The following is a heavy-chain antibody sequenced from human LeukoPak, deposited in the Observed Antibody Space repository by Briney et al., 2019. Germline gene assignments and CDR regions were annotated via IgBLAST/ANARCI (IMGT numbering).Heavy chain of an antibody. Sequence: PGGSLRLSCAASGFTFSSYGMHWVRQAPGRELEWISYISYISDSGTTIYYADSVKGRFTISRDDAKNSVYLQMNSLRDEDTAVYYCARQPYYYGSGSYGWFDPWGQGTLVTVSS. CDR1: GFTFSSYG. D-gene: IGHD3-10*01. V-gene: IGHV3-48*02. CDR3: ARQPYYYGSGSYGWFDP. CDR2: ISDSGTTI. J-gene: IGHJ5*02.